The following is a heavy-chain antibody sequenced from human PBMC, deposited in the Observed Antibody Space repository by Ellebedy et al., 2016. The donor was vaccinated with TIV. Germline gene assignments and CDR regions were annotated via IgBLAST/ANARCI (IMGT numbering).Heavy chain of an antibody. J-gene: IGHJ4*02. Sequence: PGGSLRLSCAASGFTVSSNYMSWVRQAPGKGLEWVSVIYSGGSTYYADSVKGRFTISRDNSKNTLYLQMNSLRAEDTAVYYCARDYYDILTGYRYFDYWGQGTLVTVSS. CDR2: IYSGGST. CDR1: GFTVSSNY. D-gene: IGHD3-9*01. CDR3: ARDYYDILTGYRYFDY. V-gene: IGHV3-66*01.